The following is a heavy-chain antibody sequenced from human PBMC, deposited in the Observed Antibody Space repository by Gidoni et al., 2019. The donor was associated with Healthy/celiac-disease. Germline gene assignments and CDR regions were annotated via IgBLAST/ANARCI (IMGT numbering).Heavy chain of an antibody. D-gene: IGHD6-13*01. V-gene: IGHV3-23*01. CDR3: AKDNAYSSSWPFYYYDGMDV. CDR1: GFTFGSYA. Sequence: EVQLLESGGGLVQPGGSLRLSCAASGFTFGSYAMSWVRQAPGKGLGWVSAIIGSGGSTYYADSVKGRFTISRDNSKNTLYLQMNSLRAEDTAVYYCAKDNAYSSSWPFYYYDGMDVWGQGTTVTVSS. J-gene: IGHJ6*02. CDR2: IIGSGGST.